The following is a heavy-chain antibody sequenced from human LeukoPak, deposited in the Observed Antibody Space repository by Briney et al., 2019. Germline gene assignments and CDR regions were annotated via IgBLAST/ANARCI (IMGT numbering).Heavy chain of an antibody. CDR2: ISAYNGNT. V-gene: IGHV1-18*01. CDR3: ARDLPGRGSYGYDY. J-gene: IGHJ4*02. CDR1: GYTFTSYD. Sequence: ASVKVSCKASGYTFTSYDISWVRQAPGQGLEWMGWISAYNGNTNYAQKLQGRVTMTTDTSTSTAYMELRSLRSDDTAVYYCARDLPGRGSYGYDYWGQGTLVTVSS. D-gene: IGHD5-18*01.